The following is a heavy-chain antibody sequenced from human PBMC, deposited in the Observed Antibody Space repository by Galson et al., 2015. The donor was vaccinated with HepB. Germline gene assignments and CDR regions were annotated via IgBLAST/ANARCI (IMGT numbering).Heavy chain of an antibody. Sequence: SVKVSCKASGYTFSNYIINWVRQAPGQGLEWMGWTSAYSGKTNFAQKFQGRVTLTMDTSTSTAYMELRTLRSDDTAVYYCARGIGATGEIDYWARGTLVTVSS. J-gene: IGHJ4*02. CDR1: GYTFSNYI. CDR3: ARGIGATGEIDY. V-gene: IGHV1-18*01. D-gene: IGHD7-27*01. CDR2: TSAYSGKT.